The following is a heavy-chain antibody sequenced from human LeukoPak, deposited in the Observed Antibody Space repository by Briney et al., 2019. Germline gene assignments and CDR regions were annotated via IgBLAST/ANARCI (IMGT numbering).Heavy chain of an antibody. J-gene: IGHJ5*02. Sequence: ASVKVSCKASGYTFTGYYMHWVRQAPGQGLEWMGRIIPILGIANYAQKFQGRVTITADKSTSTAYMELSSLRSEDTAVYYCARGYCSGGSCYLKGYNWFDPWGQGTLVTVSS. V-gene: IGHV1-69*04. CDR3: ARGYCSGGSCYLKGYNWFDP. CDR1: GYTFTGYY. CDR2: IIPILGIA. D-gene: IGHD2-15*01.